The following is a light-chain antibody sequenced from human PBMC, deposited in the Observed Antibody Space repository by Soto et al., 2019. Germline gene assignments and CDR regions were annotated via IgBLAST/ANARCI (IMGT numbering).Light chain of an antibody. J-gene: IGLJ1*01. CDR1: SSNIGINA. CDR3: ASWDDSLNGLV. V-gene: IGLV1-44*01. CDR2: DNN. Sequence: QSVLTQPPSASGTPGQRVTISCSGSSSNIGINAVNWYQQLPGTAPKLLMYDNNQRPSGVPDRVSGSKSGTSASLAISGLQSDDEADYYCASWDDSLNGLVFGTGTKVTVL.